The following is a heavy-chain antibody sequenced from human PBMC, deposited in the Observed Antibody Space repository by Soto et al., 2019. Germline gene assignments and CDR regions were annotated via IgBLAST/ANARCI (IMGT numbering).Heavy chain of an antibody. D-gene: IGHD3-10*01. Sequence: PSETLSLTCAVSGGSISSGGYSWSWIRQPPGKGLEWIGYIYHSGSTYYNPSLKSRVTISVDTSKNQFSLKLSSVTAADTAVYYCARDHSFGVPPNYFHDVMDVCRQAATVTLTS. CDR1: GGSISSGGYS. J-gene: IGHJ6*02. CDR3: ARDHSFGVPPNYFHDVMDV. CDR2: IYHSGST. V-gene: IGHV4-30-2*01.